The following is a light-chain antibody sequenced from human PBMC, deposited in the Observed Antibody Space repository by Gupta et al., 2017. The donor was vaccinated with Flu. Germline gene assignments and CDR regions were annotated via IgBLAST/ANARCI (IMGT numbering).Light chain of an antibody. CDR2: EVT. V-gene: IGLV2-11*01. CDR1: SNAVGGYTR. CDR3: SSHAGRVTLG. J-gene: IGLJ1*01. Sequence: QSAPTHPRPVSGSPGQSVTISCTGTSNAVGGYTRVSWYEQRPGKAPKLILYEVTERPSGVPDRFSGSKSGNTASLTISGLQADDEADYYCSSHAGRVTLGFGTGTTVTVL.